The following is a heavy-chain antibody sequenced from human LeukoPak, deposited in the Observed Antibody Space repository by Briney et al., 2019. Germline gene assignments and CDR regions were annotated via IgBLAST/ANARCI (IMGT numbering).Heavy chain of an antibody. V-gene: IGHV1-2*02. CDR2: INPNSGGT. J-gene: IGHJ3*02. CDR1: GYTFTDYY. Sequence: ASVKVSCKASGYTFTDYYMHWVRQAPGQGLEWMGWINPNSGGTNYAQKFQGRVTMTRDTSISTAYMELSRLRSDDTAVYYCARCPSGYDDFDIWGQGTMVTVSS. CDR3: ARCPSGYDDFDI. D-gene: IGHD1-26*01.